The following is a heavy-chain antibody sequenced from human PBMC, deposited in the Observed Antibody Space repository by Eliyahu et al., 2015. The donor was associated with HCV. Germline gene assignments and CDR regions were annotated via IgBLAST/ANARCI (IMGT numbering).Heavy chain of an antibody. D-gene: IGHD3-10*01. CDR1: GYNFNNFW. J-gene: IGHJ3*01. Sequence: EVQLVQSGAELKKPGESLMISCQSSGYNFNNFWIGWVRQMPGKGLEWMGIVYPGDSDTRYSPSFQGQVTISVDKSISTAYLRWRSLKASDTAMYYCARQAPRQTPSGSGSYYNTGDCFDVWGRGTMVTVSS. CDR3: ARQAPRQTPSGSGSYYNTGDCFDV. CDR2: VYPGDSDT. V-gene: IGHV5-51*01.